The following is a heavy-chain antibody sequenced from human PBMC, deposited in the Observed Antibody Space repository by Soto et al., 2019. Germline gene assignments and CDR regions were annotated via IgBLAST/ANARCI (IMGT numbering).Heavy chain of an antibody. CDR1: GYRFTSYW. CDR3: PRKDKTGYFNWFDP. D-gene: IGHD5-18*01. CDR2: IFPCDSGT. J-gene: IGHJ5*01. Sequence: ESLKISCRTSGYRFTSYWIAWVRQMPGKGLEWVGIIFPCDSGTLYSPSFEGQVTISPHRSTSTVFPQSDSLKASDTAVYFCPRKDKTGYFNWFDPWGQGTLVTVSS. V-gene: IGHV5-51*01.